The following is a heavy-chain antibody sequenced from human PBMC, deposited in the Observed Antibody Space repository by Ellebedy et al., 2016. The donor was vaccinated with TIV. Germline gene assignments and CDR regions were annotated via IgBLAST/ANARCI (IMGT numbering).Heavy chain of an antibody. CDR3: ARQGSPGAFDI. D-gene: IGHD3-10*01. Sequence: GGSLRLSCTGSAYIFTTYWIGWVRQMPGKGLEWMGIIYPGDSDTRYSPSFQGQVTISADKSISTDYLQWSSLKASDTAMYYCARQGSPGAFDIWGQGTMVTVSS. CDR2: IYPGDSDT. V-gene: IGHV5-51*01. CDR1: AYIFTTYW. J-gene: IGHJ3*02.